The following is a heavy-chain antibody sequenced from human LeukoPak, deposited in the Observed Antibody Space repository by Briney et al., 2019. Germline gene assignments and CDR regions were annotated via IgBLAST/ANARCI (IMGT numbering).Heavy chain of an antibody. D-gene: IGHD7-27*01. CDR3: ARGGTGEDYYYYMDV. CDR1: GFTFSSYS. Sequence: GGSLRLSCAASGFTFSSYSMNWVRQAPGKGLEWVSSISGSSSYIYYADSVKGRFTISRDNAKNSLYLQMNSLRAEDTAVYYCARGGTGEDYYYYMDVWGKGTTVTVSS. CDR2: ISGSSSYI. V-gene: IGHV3-21*01. J-gene: IGHJ6*03.